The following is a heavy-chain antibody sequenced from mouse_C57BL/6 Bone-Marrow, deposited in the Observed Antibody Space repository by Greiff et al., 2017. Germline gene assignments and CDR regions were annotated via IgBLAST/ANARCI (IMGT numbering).Heavy chain of an antibody. V-gene: IGHV14-4*01. J-gene: IGHJ3*01. CDR2: IDPENGDT. D-gene: IGHD2-12*01. CDR1: GFNIKDDY. Sequence: EVQLQQSGAELVRPGASVKLSCTASGFNIKDDYMHWVKQRPEQGLEWIGWIDPENGDTEYASKFQGKATITADTSSNTAYLQLSSLTSEDTAVYYCTTSYYKAYWGQGTLVTVSA. CDR3: TTSYYKAY.